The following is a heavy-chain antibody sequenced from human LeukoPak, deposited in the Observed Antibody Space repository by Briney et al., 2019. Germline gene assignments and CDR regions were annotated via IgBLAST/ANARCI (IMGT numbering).Heavy chain of an antibody. CDR2: IRQDGSDK. D-gene: IGHD5-12*01. V-gene: IGHV3-7*01. Sequence: GGSLRLSCAASGFSFSTYWMSWVRQAPGKGLEWVANIRQDGSDKYYVDSVKGRFTISRDNAKNSLYLQMNSLRAEDTAVYYCAKDLGDSGYDSVDYWGQGTLVTVSS. CDR3: AKDLGDSGYDSVDY. CDR1: GFSFSTYW. J-gene: IGHJ4*02.